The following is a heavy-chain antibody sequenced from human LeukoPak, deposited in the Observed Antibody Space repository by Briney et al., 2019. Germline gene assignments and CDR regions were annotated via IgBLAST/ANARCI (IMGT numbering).Heavy chain of an antibody. CDR3: ASVRYSSGWYYFDY. Sequence: GGSLRLSCVASGFTFDDYAMHWVRQAPGKGLEWVSGISWSSGNIGYADSVKGRFTISRDNAKNSLYLQMNSLRAEDTALYYCASVRYSSGWYYFDYWGQGTLVTVSS. D-gene: IGHD6-19*01. CDR2: ISWSSGNI. V-gene: IGHV3-9*01. J-gene: IGHJ4*02. CDR1: GFTFDDYA.